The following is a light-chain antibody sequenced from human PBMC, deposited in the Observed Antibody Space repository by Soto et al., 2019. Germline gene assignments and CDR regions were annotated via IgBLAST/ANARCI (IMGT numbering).Light chain of an antibody. Sequence: IAQSPSTLSGSVGYRVTLSFRASQSVATNLAWYQQRPGQAPRLLIYGASKRAIGLPARFSGSGSGTEFTLTISSLHSEDFAVYYCQQYNDWPQTLGQGTKVDI. CDR1: QSVATN. CDR2: GAS. V-gene: IGKV3-15*01. CDR3: QQYNDWPQT. J-gene: IGKJ1*01.